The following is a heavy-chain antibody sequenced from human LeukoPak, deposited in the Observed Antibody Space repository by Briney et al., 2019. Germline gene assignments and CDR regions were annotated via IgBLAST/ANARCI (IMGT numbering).Heavy chain of an antibody. CDR3: ARGSRTGRIYYYYMDV. D-gene: IGHD1-1*01. Sequence: GGSLRLSCAASGFTFSSYEMNWVRQAPGKGLEWVSYISSSGSTIYYADSVKGRFTISRDNAKNSLYLQMNSLRAEDTAVYYCARGSRTGRIYYYYMDVWGKGTTVTISS. CDR1: GFTFSSYE. V-gene: IGHV3-48*03. CDR2: ISSSGSTI. J-gene: IGHJ6*03.